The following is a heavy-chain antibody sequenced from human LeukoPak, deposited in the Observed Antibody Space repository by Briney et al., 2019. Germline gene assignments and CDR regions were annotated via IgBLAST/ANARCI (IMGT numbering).Heavy chain of an antibody. CDR1: GASVSSDY. CDR3: GGNLGSGSDH. CDR2: THYRGDI. Sequence: PSETLSLTCSVSGASVSSDYWNWIRQSPGRGLEWIGYTHYRGDINYNPSLKSRLTMSVDASSNQVSLKLSSVTAADAAVYYCGGNLGSGSDHWGQGTLVTVSS. V-gene: IGHV4-59*02. J-gene: IGHJ4*02. D-gene: IGHD3-10*01.